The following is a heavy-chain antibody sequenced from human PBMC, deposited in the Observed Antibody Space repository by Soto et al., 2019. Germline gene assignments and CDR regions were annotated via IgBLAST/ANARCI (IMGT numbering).Heavy chain of an antibody. CDR1: GFTFSSYW. CDR2: IKQDGSEK. CDR3: ARVAYGTFCIFDY. J-gene: IGHJ4*01. D-gene: IGHD3-10*01. V-gene: IGHV3-7*01. Sequence: GGNLRLSCAASGFTFSSYWMSWVRQASGKGLEWVANIKQDGSEKYYVDSVKGRFTLSRDNAKNSLQLQMSSLRDEDKSIYVCARVAYGTFCIFDYWGLGTVVTV.